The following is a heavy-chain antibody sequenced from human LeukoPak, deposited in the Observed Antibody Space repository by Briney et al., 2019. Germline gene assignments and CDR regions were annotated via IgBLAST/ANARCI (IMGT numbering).Heavy chain of an antibody. Sequence: ASVKVSCEASGYTFTDYYTHWVRQAPGQRLEWMGWINAGNGNTKYSQEFQGRVTITRDTSASTACMELSSLRSEDMAVYYCARDQRYYDSSGYIGGRYFDYWGQGTLVTVSS. CDR2: INAGNGNT. CDR3: ARDQRYYDSSGYIGGRYFDY. J-gene: IGHJ4*02. V-gene: IGHV1-3*03. D-gene: IGHD3-22*01. CDR1: GYTFTDYY.